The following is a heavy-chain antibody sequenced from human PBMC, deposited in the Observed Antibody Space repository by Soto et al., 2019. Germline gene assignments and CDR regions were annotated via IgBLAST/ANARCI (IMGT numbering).Heavy chain of an antibody. D-gene: IGHD2-15*01. CDR2: INPNSGGT. CDR3: ARALRGGSCSWFDP. V-gene: IGHV1-2*04. J-gene: IGHJ5*02. CDR1: GYTFTGYY. Sequence: ASVKVSCKASGYTFTGYYMHWVRQAPGQGLEWMGWINPNSGGTNYAQKFQGWVTMTRDTSISTAYMELSRLRSDDTAVYYCARALRGGSCSWFDPWGQGTLVTVSS.